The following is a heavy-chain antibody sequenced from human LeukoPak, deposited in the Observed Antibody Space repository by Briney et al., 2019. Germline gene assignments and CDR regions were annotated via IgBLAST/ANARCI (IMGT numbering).Heavy chain of an antibody. CDR2: IYSSGSA. J-gene: IGHJ4*02. Sequence: SETLSLTCTVSGGSVNSGAYYWSWIRQPPGKGLEWIGNIYSSGSAYYNPSLQSRVTISIDTSKNQFSLNLSSVTAADTAVYYCARTFSSSWGTIDYWGQGTLVTVSS. CDR3: ARTFSSSWGTIDY. D-gene: IGHD6-13*01. CDR1: GGSVNSGAYY. V-gene: IGHV4-39*07.